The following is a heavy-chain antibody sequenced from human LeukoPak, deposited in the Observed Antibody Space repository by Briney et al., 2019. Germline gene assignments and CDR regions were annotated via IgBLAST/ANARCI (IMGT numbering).Heavy chain of an antibody. Sequence: SVKVSCKASGGTFSSYTISWVRQAPGQGLEWMGGITPIFGKTNYAQKFQGRLTITTDESTSTAYMELRSLRFEDTAVYHCARHGGITIFGVAQTGGAYIWGQGTVVTVSS. D-gene: IGHD3-3*01. J-gene: IGHJ3*02. CDR3: ARHGGITIFGVAQTGGAYI. CDR2: ITPIFGKT. V-gene: IGHV1-69*05. CDR1: GGTFSSYT.